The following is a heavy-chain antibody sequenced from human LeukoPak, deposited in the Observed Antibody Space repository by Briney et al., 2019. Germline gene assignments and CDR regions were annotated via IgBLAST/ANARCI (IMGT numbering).Heavy chain of an antibody. CDR3: ARDFPLEDSSGYYNYYGLDV. J-gene: IGHJ6*02. Sequence: PAASVKVSCKASGYTFTGYYMHWVRQAPGQGLEWMGWINPNSGGTNYAQKFQGRVTMTRDTSISTAYMELSRLRSDDTAVYYCARDFPLEDSSGYYNYYGLDVWGQGTTVTVSS. V-gene: IGHV1-2*02. D-gene: IGHD3-22*01. CDR2: INPNSGGT. CDR1: GYTFTGYY.